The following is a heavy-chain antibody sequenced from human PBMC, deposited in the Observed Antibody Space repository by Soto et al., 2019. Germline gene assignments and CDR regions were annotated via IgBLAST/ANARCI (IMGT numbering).Heavy chain of an antibody. Sequence: QVQLVESGGGVVQPGRPLRLSCTASGFNFNSYAMHWVRQAPGKGLEWVAVISYDGDNKYYADSVKGRFTISRDNSKNTLYLQMNTLRAEDTAVYSCARVLGRGYYYYGMDVWGQGTTVTVSS. J-gene: IGHJ6*02. V-gene: IGHV3-30-3*01. CDR2: ISYDGDNK. D-gene: IGHD3-10*01. CDR3: ARVLGRGYYYYGMDV. CDR1: GFNFNSYA.